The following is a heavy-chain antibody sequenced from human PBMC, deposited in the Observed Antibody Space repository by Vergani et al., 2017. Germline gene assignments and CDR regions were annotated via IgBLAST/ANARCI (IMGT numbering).Heavy chain of an antibody. CDR3: AKVGSPMTYGGDYFDY. V-gene: IGHV3-30*02. CDR1: GFTFSSYG. J-gene: IGHJ4*02. D-gene: IGHD3-10*01. Sequence: VQLVESGGGLVQPGGSLRLSCAASGFTFSSYGMHWVRQAPGKGLEWVAFIRYDGSNKYYADSVKGRFTISRDNSKNTLYLQMNSLRAEDTAVYYCAKVGSPMTYGGDYFDYWGQGTLVTVSS. CDR2: IRYDGSNK.